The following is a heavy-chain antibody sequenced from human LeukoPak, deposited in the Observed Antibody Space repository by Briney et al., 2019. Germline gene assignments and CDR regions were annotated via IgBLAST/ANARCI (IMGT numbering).Heavy chain of an antibody. D-gene: IGHD2-15*01. Sequence: PSETLSLTCAVSSGSISSSNYYWSWIRQPAGKGLEWIGRTSTIGITNYNPSLNSRVTISIDTSKDQFSLKLSSVTAADTAVYYCARDGCGGSCFHYYYYYMDVWGKGTTVTISS. CDR3: ARDGCGGSCFHYYYYYMDV. V-gene: IGHV4-61*02. J-gene: IGHJ6*03. CDR1: SGSISSSNYY. CDR2: TSTIGIT.